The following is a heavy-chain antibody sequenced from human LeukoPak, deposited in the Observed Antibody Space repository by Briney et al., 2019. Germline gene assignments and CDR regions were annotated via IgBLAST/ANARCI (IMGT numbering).Heavy chain of an antibody. Sequence: SQTLSLTCAISGDGVSSNSAAWNWIRQSPSRGLEWLGRTYYRSKWHNDYAISMKGRITINPDTSKNQFSLQLQSVTPEDTAVYYCARFDRGAPDFWGQGTLVTVSS. CDR3: ARFDRGAPDF. V-gene: IGHV6-1*01. CDR1: GDGVSSNSAA. CDR2: TYYRSKWHN. D-gene: IGHD3-10*01. J-gene: IGHJ4*02.